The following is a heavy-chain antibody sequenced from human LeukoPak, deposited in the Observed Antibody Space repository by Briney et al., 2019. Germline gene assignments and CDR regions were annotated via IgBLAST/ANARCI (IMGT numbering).Heavy chain of an antibody. V-gene: IGHV3-23*01. CDR2: ISGGGTNT. CDR1: GFTFSSYA. J-gene: IGHJ6*03. Sequence: GGSLRLSCAASGFTFSSYAMSWVRQAPGKGLEWVSAISGGGTNTYYADSVKGRFTISRDNSKNTLYLQMNSLRAEDTAIYYCARVHTEAYYYYYYMDVWGIGTTVTVSS. CDR3: ARVHTEAYYYYYYMDV.